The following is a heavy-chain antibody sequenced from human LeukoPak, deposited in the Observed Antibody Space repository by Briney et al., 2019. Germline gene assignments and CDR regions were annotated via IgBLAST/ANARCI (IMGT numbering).Heavy chain of an antibody. D-gene: IGHD6-19*01. Sequence: GASVKVSCKASGYTFTSYGISWVRQSPGQGVEWMGWISAYNGNTNYAQKLQGRVTMTTDTSTSTDYMELRSLRSDDTAVYYCASYSSGWKFDYWGQGTLVTVSS. J-gene: IGHJ4*02. CDR2: ISAYNGNT. CDR1: GYTFTSYG. V-gene: IGHV1-18*01. CDR3: ASYSSGWKFDY.